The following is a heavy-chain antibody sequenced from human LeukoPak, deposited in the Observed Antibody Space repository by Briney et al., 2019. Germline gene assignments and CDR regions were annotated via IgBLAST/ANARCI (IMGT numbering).Heavy chain of an antibody. CDR2: ISSSSSYI. Sequence: GGSLRLSCAASGFTFSSYSMNWVRQAPGMGLEWVSSISSSSSYIYYADSVKGRFTISRDNAKNSLYLQTNSLRAEDTAVYYCARTWILGAFDIWGQGTMVTVSS. CDR3: ARTWILGAFDI. V-gene: IGHV3-21*01. D-gene: IGHD5-18*01. J-gene: IGHJ3*02. CDR1: GFTFSSYS.